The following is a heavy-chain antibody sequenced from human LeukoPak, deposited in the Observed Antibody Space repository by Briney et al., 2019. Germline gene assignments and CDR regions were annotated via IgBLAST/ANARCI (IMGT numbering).Heavy chain of an antibody. CDR2: IIPRLGTA. V-gene: IGHV1-69*05. Sequence: SVKVSCKASGGTFSNYAISWVRQAPGQGHEWMGGIIPRLGTANYAQKFQGRVTITTDESTSAAYMELRSLRSDDTAVYYCAREGGAGTAAAGTFRFFDYWGQGTLVTVSS. D-gene: IGHD6-13*01. CDR3: AREGGAGTAAAGTFRFFDY. CDR1: GGTFSNYA. J-gene: IGHJ4*02.